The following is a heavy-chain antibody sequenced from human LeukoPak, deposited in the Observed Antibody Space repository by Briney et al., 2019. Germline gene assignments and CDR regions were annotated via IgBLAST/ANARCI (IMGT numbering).Heavy chain of an antibody. CDR1: GFTFDDYA. V-gene: IGHV3-43*02. CDR2: ISGDGGST. J-gene: IGHJ6*02. Sequence: GGSLRLSCAASGFTFDDYAMHWVRQAPGKGLEWVSLISGDGGSTYYAASVKGRFTISRDNSKNSLYLQKNSLRTEDTALYYCAEDSLYIVVVPASYGMDVWGQGTTVTVS. D-gene: IGHD2-2*01. CDR3: AEDSLYIVVVPASYGMDV.